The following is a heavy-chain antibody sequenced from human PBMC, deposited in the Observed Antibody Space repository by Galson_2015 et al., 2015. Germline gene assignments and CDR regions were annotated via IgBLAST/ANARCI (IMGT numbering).Heavy chain of an antibody. CDR3: ARPLGRLGYNPDVFDI. CDR1: GGSISSSSYS. J-gene: IGHJ3*02. Sequence: SETLSLTCTVSGGSISSSSYSWGWIRQTPGKGLEWIGSIYYSGSTYYNPSLKSRVTISVDTSKNQFSLKLSSVTAADTAVYYCARPLGRLGYNPDVFDIWGQGTMVTVSS. D-gene: IGHD5-24*01. CDR2: IYYSGST. V-gene: IGHV4-39*01.